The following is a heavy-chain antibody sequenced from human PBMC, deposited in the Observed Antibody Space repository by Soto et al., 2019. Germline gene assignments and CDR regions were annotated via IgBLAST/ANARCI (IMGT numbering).Heavy chain of an antibody. D-gene: IGHD3-10*01. CDR3: ARSGGSGSYYPTYYYYYYGMDV. CDR2: IIPTFGTA. V-gene: IGHV1-69*06. CDR1: GGTFSSYA. Sequence: SVKVSCKASGGTFSSYAISWVRQAPGQGLEWMGGIIPTFGTANYAQKFQGRVTITADKSTSTAYMELSSLRSEDTAVYYCARSGGSGSYYPTYYYYYYGMDVWGQGTTVTVSS. J-gene: IGHJ6*02.